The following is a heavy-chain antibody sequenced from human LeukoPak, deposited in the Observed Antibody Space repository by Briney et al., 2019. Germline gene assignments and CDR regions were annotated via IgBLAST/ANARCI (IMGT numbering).Heavy chain of an antibody. CDR2: RYYSGFI. CDR1: GFTVSSSY. D-gene: IGHD1-26*01. J-gene: IGHJ4*02. CDR3: ARLKVGTTHPDY. V-gene: IGHV4-39*01. Sequence: GSLRLSCAPSGFTVSSSYMSWVRQAPGKGLEWIGSRYYSGFIYYNPSVKSRVTISVDTSKNQFSLELTSVTAADTAVYYCARLKVGTTHPDYWGQGTLVTVSS.